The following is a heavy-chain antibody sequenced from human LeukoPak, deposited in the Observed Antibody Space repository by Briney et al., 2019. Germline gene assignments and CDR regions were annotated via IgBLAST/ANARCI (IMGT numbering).Heavy chain of an antibody. CDR2: INHSGST. D-gene: IGHD4-17*01. CDR1: GGSFSGYY. Sequence: SETLSLTCAVYGGSFSGYYWSWIRQPPGKGLEWIGEINHSGSTNYNPSLKSRVTISVDTSKNQFSLKLSSVTAADTAVYYCARGRTTVTVLDYWGQGTLVTVSS. CDR3: ARGRTTVTVLDY. V-gene: IGHV4-34*01. J-gene: IGHJ4*02.